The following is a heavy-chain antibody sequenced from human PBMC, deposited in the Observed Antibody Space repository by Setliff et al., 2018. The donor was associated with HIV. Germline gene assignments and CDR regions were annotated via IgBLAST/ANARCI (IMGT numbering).Heavy chain of an antibody. CDR2: ISGSGGGT. CDR3: AKASVVNVVATTIWF. J-gene: IGHJ4*02. D-gene: IGHD1-26*01. Sequence: LRLSCAASGFTFSSFAMSWVRQAPGKGLEWVSSISGSGGGTYYEDSVKGRFTISRDNSKNTLYLQMNSLRAEDTAVYYCAKASVVNVVATTIWFWGQGTLVTVSS. V-gene: IGHV3-23*01. CDR1: GFTFSSFA.